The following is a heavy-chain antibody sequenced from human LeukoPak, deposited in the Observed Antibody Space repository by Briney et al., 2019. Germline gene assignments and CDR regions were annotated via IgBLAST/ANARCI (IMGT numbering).Heavy chain of an antibody. V-gene: IGHV3-66*01. D-gene: IGHD3-22*01. CDR1: GFTVSSNY. J-gene: IGHJ4*02. CDR2: IYTSGTP. CDR3: AREAYDSSVDY. Sequence: GGSLRLSCAASGFTVSSNYMNWVRQAPGKGLEWVSIIYTSGTPDYRDSVKGRFTISRDNSKNTLYLQMNSLRAEDTAVYYCAREAYDSSVDYWGQGTLVTVSS.